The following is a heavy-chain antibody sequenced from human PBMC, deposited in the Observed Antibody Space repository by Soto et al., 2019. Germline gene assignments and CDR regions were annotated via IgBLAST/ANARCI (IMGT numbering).Heavy chain of an antibody. V-gene: IGHV3-53*01. J-gene: IGHJ4*02. CDR1: GFSVRTNY. D-gene: IGHD3-10*01. CDR2: FESGGSI. CDR3: ARAGVTPDFFDY. Sequence: GGSLRLSCVASGFSVRTNYMTWVRQAPGKGLEWVSVFESGGSIYYADSVKGRFIISRDNSKNTLDLQMNNLRAEDTAVYYCARAGVTPDFFDYWGQGTLVTFSS.